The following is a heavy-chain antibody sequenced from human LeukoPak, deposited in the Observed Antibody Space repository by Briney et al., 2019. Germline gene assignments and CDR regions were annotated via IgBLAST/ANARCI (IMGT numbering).Heavy chain of an antibody. CDR3: ARAYSGYGDIDY. D-gene: IGHD5-12*01. J-gene: IGHJ4*02. CDR1: GGSFSGYY. V-gene: IGHV4-34*01. CDR2: INHSGST. Sequence: SETLSLTCAVYGGSFSGYYWSWIRQPPGKGLEWIGEINHSGSTNYNPSLKSRVTISVDTSKNQFSLKLSSVTAADTAVYYCARAYSGYGDIDYWGQGTLVTVSS.